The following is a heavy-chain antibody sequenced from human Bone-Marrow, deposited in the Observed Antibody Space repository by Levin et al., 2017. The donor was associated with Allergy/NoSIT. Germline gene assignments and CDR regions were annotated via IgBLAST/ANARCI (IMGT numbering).Heavy chain of an antibody. Sequence: SVKVSCKASGNTFSSYSFTWVRQAPGQGLEWMGRIIPILRMTNYAQKFQGRITITADKSTSTTYMELSSLRAEDAAVYYCTWSIGYCSPNSCLKFRLDPWGQGTLVTVSS. CDR2: IIPILRMT. CDR3: TWSIGYCSPNSCLKFRLDP. D-gene: IGHD2-15*01. V-gene: IGHV1-69*02. CDR1: GNTFSSYS. J-gene: IGHJ5*02.